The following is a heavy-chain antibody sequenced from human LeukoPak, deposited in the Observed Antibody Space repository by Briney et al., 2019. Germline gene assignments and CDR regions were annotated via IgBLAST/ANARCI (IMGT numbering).Heavy chain of an antibody. J-gene: IGHJ4*02. CDR1: GFTFSSYA. D-gene: IGHD5-12*01. Sequence: GGSLRLSCAASGFTFSSYAMSWVRQAPGKGLEWVSAVSGSGGSTYYADSVKGRFTISRDNSKNMLYLQMNSLRAEDTAVYYCAKGSGPVRVYYFDYWGQGTLVTVSS. CDR2: VSGSGGST. V-gene: IGHV3-23*01. CDR3: AKGSGPVRVYYFDY.